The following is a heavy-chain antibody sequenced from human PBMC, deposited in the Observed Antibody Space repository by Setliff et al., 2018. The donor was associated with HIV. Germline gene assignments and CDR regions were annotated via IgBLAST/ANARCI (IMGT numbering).Heavy chain of an antibody. CDR3: ASLNGFCSGRNCLPRGYFDS. Sequence: RASVKVSCKASGGAFSDYGVSWVRQAPGEGLEWMGTIIPLLGTANYAQKFQGRPTITADEPRRIAYMQLSSLSPEDTAVYYCASLNGFCSGRNCLPRGYFDSWGQGTLVTVSS. J-gene: IGHJ4*02. CDR2: IIPLLGTA. D-gene: IGHD2-15*01. V-gene: IGHV1-69*11. CDR1: GGAFSDYG.